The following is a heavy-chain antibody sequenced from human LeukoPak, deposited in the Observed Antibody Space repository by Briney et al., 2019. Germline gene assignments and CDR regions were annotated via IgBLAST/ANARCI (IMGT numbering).Heavy chain of an antibody. Sequence: PGGSLRLSCAASGFTFSSYGMHWVRQAPGKGLEWVAFIRYDGSNKYYADSVKGRFTISRDNSKNTLYLQMNSLRAEDTAVYYCAKATVKYYYYYMDVWGKGTTVTISS. CDR2: IRYDGSNK. D-gene: IGHD4-17*01. CDR3: AKATVKYYYYYMDV. CDR1: GFTFSSYG. J-gene: IGHJ6*03. V-gene: IGHV3-30*02.